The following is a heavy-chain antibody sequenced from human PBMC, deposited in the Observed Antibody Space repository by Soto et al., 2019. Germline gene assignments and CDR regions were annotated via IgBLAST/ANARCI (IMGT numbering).Heavy chain of an antibody. Sequence: SETLSLHCTDSGGSFNSGGYSWSWIRQPPGKGLEWIGYVYHTGRTSYNPSLKSRVSISMDTSKNQFSLNLDSVTAADTAVYFCARDFAYFDSWGQGTLVTVSS. V-gene: IGHV4-61*08. CDR1: GGSFNSGGYS. J-gene: IGHJ4*02. CDR3: ARDFAYFDS. CDR2: VYHTGRT. D-gene: IGHD3-3*01.